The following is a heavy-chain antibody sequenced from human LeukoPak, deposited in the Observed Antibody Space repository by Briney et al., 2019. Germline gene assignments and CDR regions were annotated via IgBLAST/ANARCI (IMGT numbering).Heavy chain of an antibody. CDR2: SYYRSKWYN. CDR1: GDSVSSNTDG. CDR3: ARGGLVRGTINSLIGFGI. Sequence: SQTLSLTCDIYGDSVSSNTDGWNWIRQSPSRGLEWLGRSYYRSKWYNDDALSVRGRMTINPDTAKNQFSLQLNSVTVEDTALYYCARGGLVRGTINSLIGFGIWGQGIMVTVSS. J-gene: IGHJ3*02. V-gene: IGHV6-1*01. D-gene: IGHD3-10*01.